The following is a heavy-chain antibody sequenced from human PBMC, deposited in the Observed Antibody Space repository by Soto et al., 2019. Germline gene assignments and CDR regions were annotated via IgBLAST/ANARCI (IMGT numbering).Heavy chain of an antibody. J-gene: IGHJ4*02. CDR3: ARAPEDTDNDFWSGWDLDY. D-gene: IGHD3-3*01. V-gene: IGHV1-69*13. CDR1: GGTLSSYA. CDR2: IIPMFGPA. Sequence: ASVKVSGTASGGTLSSYAISWVRQAPGQGLEWMGGIIPMFGPANNAKKFQDRVAFIADESTSTVYMELSSLRSEDKAVYYCARAPEDTDNDFWSGWDLDYWGQEMLVTVSS.